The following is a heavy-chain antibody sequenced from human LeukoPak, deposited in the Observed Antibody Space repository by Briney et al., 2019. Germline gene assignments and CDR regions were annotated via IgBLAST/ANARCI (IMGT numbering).Heavy chain of an antibody. CDR1: GGSISSYY. CDR3: ARGPYCGGDCYSSLAGYYGMDV. J-gene: IGHJ6*02. Sequence: SETLSFTCTVSGGSISSYYWSWIRQPPGKGLEWIGYIYYSGSTNYNPSLKSRVTISVDTSKNQFSLKLSSVTAADTAVYYCARGPYCGGDCYSSLAGYYGMDVWGQGTTVTVSS. V-gene: IGHV4-59*01. CDR2: IYYSGST. D-gene: IGHD2-21*02.